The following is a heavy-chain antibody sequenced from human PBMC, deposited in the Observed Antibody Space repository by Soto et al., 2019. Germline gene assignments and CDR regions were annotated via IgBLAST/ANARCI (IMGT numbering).Heavy chain of an antibody. CDR2: INADNGNT. Sequence: ASVKVSCKASGYTFTTYAIHWVRQAPGQRLEWMGWINADNGNTNYAQKLQGRVTMTTDTSTSTAYMELRSLRSDDTAVYYCARGGPSWTQRGTPKYYYYYGMDVWGQGTTVTVSS. CDR3: ARGGPSWTQRGTPKYYYYYGMDV. D-gene: IGHD2-15*01. V-gene: IGHV1-18*01. CDR1: GYTFTTYA. J-gene: IGHJ6*02.